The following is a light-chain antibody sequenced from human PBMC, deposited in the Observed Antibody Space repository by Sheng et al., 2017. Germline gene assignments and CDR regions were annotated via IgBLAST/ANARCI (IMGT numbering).Light chain of an antibody. Sequence: DIQMTQSPSSVSASVGDRVTITCRASQDISSLLAWYQQKPGKAPKLLIYTASSLRSGVPSRFSGSGSGTDFTLSISSLQPEDFATYYCQQANSFPFTFGPGTKVDIK. CDR1: QDISSL. CDR2: TAS. J-gene: IGKJ3*01. V-gene: IGKV1-12*01. CDR3: QQANSFPFT.